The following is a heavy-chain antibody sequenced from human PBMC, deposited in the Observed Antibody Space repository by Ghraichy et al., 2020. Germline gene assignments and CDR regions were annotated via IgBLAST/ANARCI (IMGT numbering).Heavy chain of an antibody. CDR2: IYYSRTT. Sequence: SETLSLTCTVSGTSISGFYWSWIRQPPGKGLEWIGHIYYSRTTNYSPSLKSRLTLSVDRSQNLVSLRLSSVTSADTAVYYCARVTTMFGVAPGGMDIWGQGTTVTVS. CDR1: GTSISGFY. CDR3: ARVTTMFGVAPGGMDI. V-gene: IGHV4-59*01. J-gene: IGHJ6*02. D-gene: IGHD3-3*01.